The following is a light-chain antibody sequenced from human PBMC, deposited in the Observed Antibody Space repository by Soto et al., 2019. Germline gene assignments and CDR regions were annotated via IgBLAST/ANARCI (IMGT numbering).Light chain of an antibody. CDR3: SSDSSTNTFIV. CDR1: SRDVGAYNY. J-gene: IGLJ2*01. V-gene: IGLV2-14*01. CDR2: EVS. Sequence: QSALTQPASVSGSPGQSITISCTGTSRDVGAYNYVSWYQQHPGKAPKLMIYEVSDRPSGVSNRFSGSKSDNTASLTISGLRAEEWADYYCSSDSSTNTFIVFGGGTKLTVL.